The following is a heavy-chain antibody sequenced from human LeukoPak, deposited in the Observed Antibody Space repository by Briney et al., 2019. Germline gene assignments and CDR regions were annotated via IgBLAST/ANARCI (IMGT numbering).Heavy chain of an antibody. J-gene: IGHJ5*02. D-gene: IGHD3-10*01. Sequence: INWVRQATGQGLEWMGWMNAKRGDTGYPQKFQGRVFITRETSINTAYMELRSLGSDATAVYYCARDGRGSRSSWFDPWGQGTLVIVSS. CDR3: ARDGRGSRSSWFDP. V-gene: IGHV1-8*03. CDR2: MNAKRGDT.